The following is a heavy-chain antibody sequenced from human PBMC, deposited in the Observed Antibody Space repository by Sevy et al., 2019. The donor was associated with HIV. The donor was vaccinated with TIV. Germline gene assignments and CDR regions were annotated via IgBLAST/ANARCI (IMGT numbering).Heavy chain of an antibody. CDR3: ATLYNWNDGFDS. CDR2: ISGGGGST. J-gene: IGHJ5*01. D-gene: IGHD1-1*01. Sequence: GGSPRLSCAASGFTFTSYAMSWVRQAPGKGLEWVSAISGGGGSTFYADSVKGRFTISRDNSKNTLYLQMNSLRAEDTAVYYCATLYNWNDGFDSWGQGTLVTVSS. V-gene: IGHV3-23*01. CDR1: GFTFTSYA.